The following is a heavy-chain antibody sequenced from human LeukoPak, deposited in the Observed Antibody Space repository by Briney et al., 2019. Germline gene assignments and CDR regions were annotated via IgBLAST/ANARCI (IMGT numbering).Heavy chain of an antibody. D-gene: IGHD3-22*01. J-gene: IGHJ6*03. V-gene: IGHV4-59*01. CDR3: ARARSDYYDSSGYYYYYYYMDV. CDR2: IYYSGST. Sequence: PSETLSLTCTVSGGSISSYYWSWIRQPPGKGLEWIGYIYYSGSTNYNPSLKSRVTISVDTSKNQFSLKLSSVTAADTAVYYCARARSDYYDSSGYYYYYYYMDVWGKGTTVTISS. CDR1: GGSISSYY.